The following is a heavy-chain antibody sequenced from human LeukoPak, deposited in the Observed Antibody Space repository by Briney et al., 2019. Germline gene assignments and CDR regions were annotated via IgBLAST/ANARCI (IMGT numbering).Heavy chain of an antibody. CDR1: AYTFTRFG. CDR3: ARDHMVRSLAGTLDY. Sequence: GASVKVSCKASAYTFTRFGISWVRQAPGQGLEWMGWISANNGNTNYAQKFQGRVTMTTDTSTSTGYMELRGLRFDDTAVYYCARDHMVRSLAGTLDYWGQGTLVTLSS. D-gene: IGHD2-15*01. J-gene: IGHJ4*02. CDR2: ISANNGNT. V-gene: IGHV1-18*01.